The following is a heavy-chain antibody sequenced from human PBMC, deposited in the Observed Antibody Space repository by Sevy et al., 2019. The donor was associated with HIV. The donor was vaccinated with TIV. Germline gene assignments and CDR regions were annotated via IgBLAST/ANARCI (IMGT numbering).Heavy chain of an antibody. J-gene: IGHJ4*02. CDR2: IYHSGST. CDR3: ARDPRIGPTIYYFDY. CDR1: GYSISSGYY. V-gene: IGHV4-38-2*02. Sequence: SETLSLTCAVSGYSISSGYYWGWIRQPPGKGLEWIGSIYHSGSTYYNPSLKSRVTISVDTSKNQFSLRLSSVTAADTAVYYCARDPRIGPTIYYFDYWGQGTLVTVSS. D-gene: IGHD3-3*01.